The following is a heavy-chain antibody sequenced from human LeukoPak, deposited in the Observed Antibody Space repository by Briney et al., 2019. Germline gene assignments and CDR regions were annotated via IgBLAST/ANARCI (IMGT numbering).Heavy chain of an antibody. CDR3: ARDPLLYCSSTSCLNWFDP. J-gene: IGHJ5*02. V-gene: IGHV1-18*01. D-gene: IGHD2-2*01. Sequence: SVNVSCKASGYTFTSYGINWVRQAPGQGLEWMGWINTYIADTNYAQRLQGRVTMTADTSTSTAYMELSSLRSEDTAVYYCARDPLLYCSSTSCLNWFDPWGQGTLVTVSS. CDR2: INTYIADT. CDR1: GYTFTSYG.